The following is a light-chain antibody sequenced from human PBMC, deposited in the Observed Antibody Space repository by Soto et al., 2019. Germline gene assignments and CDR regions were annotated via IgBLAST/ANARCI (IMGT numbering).Light chain of an antibody. CDR2: DAS. V-gene: IGKV3D-20*01. Sequence: EIVLTQSPATLSLSPGERATLSCGASQSVSSSYLAWYQQKPRLAPRLLIYDASSRTTGIPDRFSGSGSGTDFTLTISRLEPEDFALYYCQQYGSSPYSFGQGTKLEIK. J-gene: IGKJ2*01. CDR3: QQYGSSPYS. CDR1: QSVSSSY.